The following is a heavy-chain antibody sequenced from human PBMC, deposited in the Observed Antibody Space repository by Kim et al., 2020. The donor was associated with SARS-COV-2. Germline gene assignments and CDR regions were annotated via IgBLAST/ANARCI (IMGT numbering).Heavy chain of an antibody. D-gene: IGHD5-18*01. CDR3: AKDMTAAQLEMQLWLLDYTYSGMAV. Sequence: GGSLRLSCAASGFTFSSYAMSWVRQAPGKGLEWVSAISGSGGSTYYADSVKGRFTISRDNSKNTLYLQMNSLRAEDTAVYYCAKDMTAAQLEMQLWLLDYTYSGMAVWAKGPTATVSS. CDR2: ISGSGGST. V-gene: IGHV3-23*01. J-gene: IGHJ6*04. CDR1: GFTFSSYA.